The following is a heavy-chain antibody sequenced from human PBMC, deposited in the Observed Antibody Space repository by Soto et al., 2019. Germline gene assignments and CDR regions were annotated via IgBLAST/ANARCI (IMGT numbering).Heavy chain of an antibody. J-gene: IGHJ5*02. CDR3: SREAIVAENWFDP. D-gene: IGHD5-12*01. Sequence: QVQLVQSGAEVKRPGASVKVSCRASGYTFVDYALHWVRQAPGQGLEWVGWLNPNTGNIKYSHKFEDRVSITRDTATSTAYMEFRVLRSEDTAVYFCSREAIVAENWFDPWGQGTLVTVSS. CDR1: GYTFVDYA. CDR2: LNPNTGNI. V-gene: IGHV1-3*01.